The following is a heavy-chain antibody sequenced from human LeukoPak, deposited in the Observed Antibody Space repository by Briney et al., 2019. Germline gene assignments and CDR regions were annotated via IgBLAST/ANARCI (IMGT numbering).Heavy chain of an antibody. D-gene: IGHD2-21*02. Sequence: SETLSLTCAVSGYSLSSSNYWGWIRQPPGKGLEWIGNIHHIGNTYCNPSLKNRVTISLDTSKNQFSLKLSSVTAADTAVYYCARVLIVVVTEEYDAFDIWGQGTMVTVSS. J-gene: IGHJ3*02. CDR2: IHHIGNT. V-gene: IGHV4-38-2*01. CDR3: ARVLIVVVTEEYDAFDI. CDR1: GYSLSSSNY.